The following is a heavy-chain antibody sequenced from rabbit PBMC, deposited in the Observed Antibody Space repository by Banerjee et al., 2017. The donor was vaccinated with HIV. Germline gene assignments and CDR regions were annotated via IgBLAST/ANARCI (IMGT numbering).Heavy chain of an antibody. CDR3: ARGASDVGYGYAVYFNL. CDR2: IYVGSSGST. J-gene: IGHJ4*01. V-gene: IGHV1S40*01. D-gene: IGHD6-1*01. Sequence: QSLEESGGDLVKPGASLTLTCTASGFSFSGTYYMCWVRQAPGKGLEWIACIYVGSSGSTYYASWAKGRFTISKTSSTTVTLQMTSLTAADTATYFCARGASDVGYGYAVYFNLWGQGTLVTVS. CDR1: GFSFSGTYY.